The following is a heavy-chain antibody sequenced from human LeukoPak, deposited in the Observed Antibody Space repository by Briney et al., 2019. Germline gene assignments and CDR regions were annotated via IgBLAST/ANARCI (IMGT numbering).Heavy chain of an antibody. CDR3: AREGDYYLSGSYGS. CDR1: KFFTGYE. Sequence: GGSLRLSCVVSKFFTGYEMNWVRQAPGKGLEWVSYISSSGSTTYYADSVKGRFTISRDNSKNSLYLQMNSLRVEDTAIYYCAREGDYYLSGSYGSWGQGTLVTVSS. D-gene: IGHD3-10*01. CDR2: ISSSGSTT. J-gene: IGHJ5*02. V-gene: IGHV3-48*03.